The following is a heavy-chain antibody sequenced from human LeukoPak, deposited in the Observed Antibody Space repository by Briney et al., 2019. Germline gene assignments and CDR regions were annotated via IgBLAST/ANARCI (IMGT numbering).Heavy chain of an antibody. J-gene: IGHJ4*02. CDR3: ARHNSGSYYGGFDY. CDR1: GGSFSGYY. CDR2: INHSGST. V-gene: IGHV4-34*01. Sequence: PSETLSLTCAVYGGSFSGYYWSWIRQPPGKGLEWIGEINHSGSTNYNPSLKSRVTISVDTSKNQFSLKLSSVTAADTAVYYCARHNSGSYYGGFDYWGQGTLVTVSS. D-gene: IGHD1-26*01.